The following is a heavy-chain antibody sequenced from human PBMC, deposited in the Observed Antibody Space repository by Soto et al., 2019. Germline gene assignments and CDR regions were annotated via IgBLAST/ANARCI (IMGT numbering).Heavy chain of an antibody. D-gene: IGHD3-22*01. CDR3: ARKDKSGYFNWFDP. J-gene: IGHJ5*02. CDR2: IFPSGSDT. CDR1: GYRFTSYW. Sequence: PGESLKISCRTSGYRFTSYWIAWVRQMPGKGLEWMGIIFPSGSDTRYSPSFQGQVTISADRSTSTVFLQWASLKVSDTAVYFCARKDKSGYFNWFDPWGQGTLVTVSS. V-gene: IGHV5-51*01.